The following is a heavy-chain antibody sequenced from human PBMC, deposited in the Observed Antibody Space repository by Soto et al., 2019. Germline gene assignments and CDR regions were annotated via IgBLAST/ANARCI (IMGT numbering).Heavy chain of an antibody. Sequence: EVKLVESGGGLVQPGGSLRLSCAASGYTVSSHYMTWVRQAPGKGLEWVSLIYNGGSTYYADSVNGRFTISRDNSKNTLFLQMNSLRAEDTAVYYCASSIASQGGFDYWGQGTLVTVSS. J-gene: IGHJ4*02. CDR3: ASSIASQGGFDY. D-gene: IGHD2-15*01. V-gene: IGHV3-66*01. CDR2: IYNGGST. CDR1: GYTVSSHY.